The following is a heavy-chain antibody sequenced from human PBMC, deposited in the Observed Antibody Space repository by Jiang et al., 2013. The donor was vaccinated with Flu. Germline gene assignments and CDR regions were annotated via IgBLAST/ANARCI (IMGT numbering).Heavy chain of an antibody. V-gene: IGHV4-34*01. Sequence: VLLKPSETLSLTCAVYGGSFTGYYWNWIRQPPGKGLEWIGEINHTGSTNYSPSLKSRVTISLDTSKNQFSLTLTSMTAADTAVYYCARAPYPWIPMDVWGEGTTVTVSS. J-gene: IGHJ6*04. CDR2: INHTGST. CDR3: ARAPYPWIPMDV. CDR1: GGSFTGYY. D-gene: IGHD5-12*01.